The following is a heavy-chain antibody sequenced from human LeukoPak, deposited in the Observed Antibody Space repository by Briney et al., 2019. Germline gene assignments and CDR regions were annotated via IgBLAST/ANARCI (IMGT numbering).Heavy chain of an antibody. D-gene: IGHD3-22*01. CDR1: GFSFSSHA. Sequence: PGGSLRLSCEVFGFSFSSHAMTWVRQAPGKGLEWVSGISGSGGRTYYADSVKGRFTISRDNSKNTLHVQMNRLRAEDTAVYYCGKGIYYYDSSGFPPLPDYWGQGTLVTVSS. CDR2: ISGSGGRT. V-gene: IGHV3-23*01. J-gene: IGHJ4*02. CDR3: GKGIYYYDSSGFPPLPDY.